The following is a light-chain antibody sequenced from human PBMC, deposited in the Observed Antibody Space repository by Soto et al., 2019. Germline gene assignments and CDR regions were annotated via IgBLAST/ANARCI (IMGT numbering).Light chain of an antibody. CDR3: CSYAGSSTSVV. CDR1: SSDVGSYNL. J-gene: IGLJ2*01. CDR2: EGS. Sequence: QSALTQPASVSGSPGQSITISCTGTSSDVGSYNLVSWYQQHPGKAPKLMIYEGSKRPSGVSNRFSGSKSGNTASLTISGLKAEDEDDYYCCSYAGSSTSVVFGGGTKLTVL. V-gene: IGLV2-23*01.